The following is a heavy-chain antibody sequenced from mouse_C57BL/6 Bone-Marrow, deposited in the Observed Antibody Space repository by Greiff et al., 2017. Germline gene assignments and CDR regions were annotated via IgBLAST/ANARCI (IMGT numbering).Heavy chain of an antibody. CDR1: GFTFSSYA. CDR2: ISSGGDYI. J-gene: IGHJ3*01. D-gene: IGHD2-4*01. V-gene: IGHV5-9-1*02. Sequence: MLVESGEGLVKPGGSLKLSCAASGFTFSSYAMSWVRQTPEKRLEWVAYISSGGDYIYYADTVKGRFTISRDNARNTLYLQMSSLKSEDTAMYYCTRGRGYDYDAAWFAYWGQGTLVTVSA. CDR3: TRGRGYDYDAAWFAY.